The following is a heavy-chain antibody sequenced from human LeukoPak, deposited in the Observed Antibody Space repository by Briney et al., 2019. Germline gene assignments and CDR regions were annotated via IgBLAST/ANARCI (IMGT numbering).Heavy chain of an antibody. D-gene: IGHD2-15*01. CDR2: INQDSSEK. V-gene: IGHV3-7*01. CDR1: GFTFSNYW. CDR3: VQGWRDI. J-gene: IGHJ4*02. Sequence: GGSLRLSCAASGFTFSNYWMSWVRQAPGKGIEWVANINQDSSEKYYVDSVKGLFTSSRDNAKNSLYLQLNTLRREGTAVYYCVQGWRDIWGQGTLVTVSS.